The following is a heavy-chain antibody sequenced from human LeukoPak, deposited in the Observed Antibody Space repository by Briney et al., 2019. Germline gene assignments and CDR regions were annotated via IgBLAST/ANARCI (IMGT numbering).Heavy chain of an antibody. V-gene: IGHV1-2*02. J-gene: IGHJ4*02. CDR2: INPNSGGT. CDR3: ARYAQDSNGWYYFDY. Sequence: GASVKVSCKASGGTFSSYAISWVRQAPRQGLEWMGWINPNSGGTNYAQKFQGRVTMTRDTSTGTAYMELRSLRSDDTAVYYCARYAQDSNGWYYFDYWGQGTLVTVSS. CDR1: GGTFSSYA. D-gene: IGHD6-19*01.